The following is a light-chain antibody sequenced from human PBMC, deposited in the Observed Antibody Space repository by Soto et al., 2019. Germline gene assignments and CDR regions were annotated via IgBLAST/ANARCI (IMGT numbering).Light chain of an antibody. Sequence: AIQLTQSPSSLSASVGDRVTITCRASQGISSALAWYQQKPGQAPKLLIYDASSLASGVPSRFSGSGSGTDFTLTISSLQSEDFATYYCQQFNSYPRTFGSGTNVDIK. CDR2: DAS. CDR1: QGISSA. J-gene: IGKJ3*01. CDR3: QQFNSYPRT. V-gene: IGKV1-13*02.